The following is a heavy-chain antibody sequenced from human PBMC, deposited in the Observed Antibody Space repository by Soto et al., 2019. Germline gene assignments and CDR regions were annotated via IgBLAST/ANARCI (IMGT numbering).Heavy chain of an antibody. D-gene: IGHD6-13*01. CDR2: ISGSGGST. CDR1: GFTFSSYS. V-gene: IGHV3-23*01. CDR3: AKDQSGYSSSWYGYYYYYGMDV. J-gene: IGHJ6*01. Sequence: RLSCSASGFTFSSYSMSLVRQAPGKGLEWVSAISGSGGSTYYADSVKGRFTISRDNSKNTLYLQMNSLRAEDTAVYYCAKDQSGYSSSWYGYYYYYGMDVWGQGSDVTVSS.